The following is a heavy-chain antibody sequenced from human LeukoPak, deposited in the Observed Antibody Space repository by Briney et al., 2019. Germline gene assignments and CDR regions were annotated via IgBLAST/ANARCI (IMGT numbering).Heavy chain of an antibody. Sequence: PGRSLRLSCAASGFTFSSYSMNWVRQAPGKGLEWVSSISSSSSYIYYADSVKGRFTISRDNAKNSLYLQMNSLRAEDTAVYYCARHDYGDYGTDYWGQGTLVTVSS. J-gene: IGHJ4*02. V-gene: IGHV3-21*01. CDR3: ARHDYGDYGTDY. CDR2: ISSSSSYI. D-gene: IGHD4-17*01. CDR1: GFTFSSYS.